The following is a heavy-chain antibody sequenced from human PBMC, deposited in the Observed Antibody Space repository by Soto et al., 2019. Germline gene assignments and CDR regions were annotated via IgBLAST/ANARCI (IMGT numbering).Heavy chain of an antibody. D-gene: IGHD3-22*01. CDR2: ISSNGGIT. CDR3: VFALYYYDSCCYSDY. CDR1: GFTFSSYA. V-gene: IGHV3-64D*06. J-gene: IGHJ4*02. Sequence: GGSLRLSCSASGFTFSSYAMHWVRQAPGKGLEYVSAISSNGGITDYADSVKGRFTIYRDNSKNTLYLQMSSLRAEDTAVYNCVFALYYYDSCCYSDYWGQGTLVTVSS.